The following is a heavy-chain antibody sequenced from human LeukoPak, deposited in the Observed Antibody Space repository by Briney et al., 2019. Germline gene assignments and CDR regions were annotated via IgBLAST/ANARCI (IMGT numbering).Heavy chain of an antibody. CDR2: IIPIFGTA. CDR1: GGTFSSYA. J-gene: IGHJ6*02. CDR3: ARPYCSSTSCYETYYYGMDV. V-gene: IGHV1-69*13. Sequence: ASVKVSCKASGGTFSSYAISWVRQAPGQGLEWVGGIIPIFGTANYAQKFQGRVTITADESTSTAYMELSSLRSEDTAVYYCARPYCSSTSCYETYYYGMDVWGQGTTVTVSS. D-gene: IGHD2-2*01.